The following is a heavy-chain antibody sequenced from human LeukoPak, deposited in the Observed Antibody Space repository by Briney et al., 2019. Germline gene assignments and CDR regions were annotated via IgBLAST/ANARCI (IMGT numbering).Heavy chain of an antibody. D-gene: IGHD3-3*01. Sequence: SETLSLTCTVPGGSISSGSYYWSWIRQPAGKGLEWIGRIYTSGSTNYNPSLKSRVTISVDTSKNQFSLKLSSVTAADTAVYYCARDQTIFGVVIAFDYWGQGTLVTVSS. CDR3: ARDQTIFGVVIAFDY. J-gene: IGHJ4*02. CDR1: GGSISSGSYY. CDR2: IYTSGST. V-gene: IGHV4-61*02.